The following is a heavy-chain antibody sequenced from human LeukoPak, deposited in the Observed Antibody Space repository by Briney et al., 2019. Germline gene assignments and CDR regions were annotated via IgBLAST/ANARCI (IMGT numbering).Heavy chain of an antibody. V-gene: IGHV4-39*01. Sequence: PSETLSLTCTVSGGSISSSSYYWGWIRQPPGKGLEWIGSIYYSGSTYYNPSLKSRVTISVDTSKNQFSLKLSSVTAADTAVYYCARLSYQIPYYMDVWGKGTTVTVSS. CDR1: GGSISSSSYY. CDR2: IYYSGST. D-gene: IGHD1-26*01. CDR3: ARLSYQIPYYMDV. J-gene: IGHJ6*03.